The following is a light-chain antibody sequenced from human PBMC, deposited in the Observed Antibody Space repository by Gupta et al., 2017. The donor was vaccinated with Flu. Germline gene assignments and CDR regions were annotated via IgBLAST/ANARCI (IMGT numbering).Light chain of an antibody. Sequence: EIVLTQSPGTLSLSPGERATLSCSASQSVTSNYLAWYQQKPGQAPRLLIYGAFSGATGIPDRFSGSGSGTDFSLTISRLEPEDFAVYYCQQYGSSPRTFGQGTRVEI. CDR3: QQYGSSPRT. J-gene: IGKJ1*01. V-gene: IGKV3-20*01. CDR1: QSVTSNY. CDR2: GAF.